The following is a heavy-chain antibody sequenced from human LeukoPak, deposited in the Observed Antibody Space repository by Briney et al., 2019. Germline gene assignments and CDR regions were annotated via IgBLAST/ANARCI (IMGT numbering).Heavy chain of an antibody. D-gene: IGHD3-3*01. J-gene: IGHJ4*02. V-gene: IGHV3-30-3*01. Sequence: GGSLRLSCAASGFTSSNYAMHWVRQAPGKGLEWVAFISSDESDKYYADSVKGRFTISRDDSKNTLYLQMNSLKTEDTAVYYCTTSFWSGYYNGRYWGQGTLVTVSS. CDR3: TTSFWSGYYNGRY. CDR2: ISSDESDK. CDR1: GFTSSNYA.